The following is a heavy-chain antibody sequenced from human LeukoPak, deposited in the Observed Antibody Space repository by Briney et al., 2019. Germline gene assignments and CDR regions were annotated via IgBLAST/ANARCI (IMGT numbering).Heavy chain of an antibody. J-gene: IGHJ5*02. D-gene: IGHD2-15*01. Sequence: GGSLRLSCVVSGIPFSDYYMNWIRQAPGKGLVWISYISSSSSYTDYADSLKGRFTISRDNAKSSLYLLINSLRAEDTAIYYCARRGTTYCTVDSCHPNWFDPWGQGTLVTVSS. CDR1: GIPFSDYY. V-gene: IGHV3-11*03. CDR2: ISSSSSYT. CDR3: ARRGTTYCTVDSCHPNWFDP.